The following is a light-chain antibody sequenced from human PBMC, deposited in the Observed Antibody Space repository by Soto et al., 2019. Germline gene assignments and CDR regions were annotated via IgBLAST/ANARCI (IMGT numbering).Light chain of an antibody. CDR2: QDS. J-gene: IGLJ2*01. Sequence: SYELTQPPSVSVSPGQTATITCSADKLGDRYTSWYQQKPGQSPVLVIHQDSKRPSGIPERFSGSNSGNTATLTISETLAMDEADYYCQAWDTSSDVVFGGGTKLTVL. V-gene: IGLV3-1*01. CDR1: KLGDRY. CDR3: QAWDTSSDVV.